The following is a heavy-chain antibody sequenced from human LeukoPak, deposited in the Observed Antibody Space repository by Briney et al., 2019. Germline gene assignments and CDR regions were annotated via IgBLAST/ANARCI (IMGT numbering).Heavy chain of an antibody. D-gene: IGHD5-18*01. CDR2: IYTSGST. V-gene: IGHV4-61*02. CDR1: GGSISSGSYY. J-gene: IGHJ4*02. Sequence: PSETLSLTCTVSGGSISSGSYYWCWIRQPAGKGLEWIGRIYTSGSTNYNPSLKSRVTISVDTSKNQFSLKLSSVTAADTAVYYCARDIGNRYSYGGGDYFDYWGQGTLVTVSS. CDR3: ARDIGNRYSYGGGDYFDY.